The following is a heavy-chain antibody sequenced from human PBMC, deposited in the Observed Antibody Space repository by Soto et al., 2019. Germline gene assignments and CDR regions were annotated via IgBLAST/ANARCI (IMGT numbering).Heavy chain of an antibody. CDR2: ISSSGSSTI. J-gene: IGHJ3*01. Sequence: LRLSCAASGFTFSSFEMNWVRQAPGKGLEWVSYISSSGSSTISYADSVKGRFTISRDNAKNSLYLQMNSLRAEDTAVYYCARGRISMLVVVVTTGAFDLWGQGTMVTVSS. CDR1: GFTFSSFE. CDR3: ARGRISMLVVVVTTGAFDL. V-gene: IGHV3-48*03. D-gene: IGHD3-22*01.